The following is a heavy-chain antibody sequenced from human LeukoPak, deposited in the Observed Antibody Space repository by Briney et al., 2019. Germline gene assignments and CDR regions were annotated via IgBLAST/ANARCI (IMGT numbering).Heavy chain of an antibody. V-gene: IGHV7-4-1*02. D-gene: IGHD6-19*01. CDR2: INTNTGNP. CDR1: GYSFTTYA. Sequence: GASVKVSCKASGYSFTTYAMNWVRQAPGQGLEWMGWINTNTGNPTYAQGFTGRFVFSLDTSVSTAYLQISSLKPEDTAVYYCVRAPIRTTGWYPNWGQGTLVTVSS. CDR3: VRAPIRTTGWYPN. J-gene: IGHJ4*02.